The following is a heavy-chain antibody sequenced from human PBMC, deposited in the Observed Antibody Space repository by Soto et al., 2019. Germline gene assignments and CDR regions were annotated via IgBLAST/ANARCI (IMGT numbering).Heavy chain of an antibody. D-gene: IGHD6-6*01. Sequence: LGESLKISCKGSGYSFTSYWIGWVRQMPGKGLVWMGIIYPGDSDTRYSPSFQGQVTISADKSISTAYLQWSSLKASDTAMYYCARQGSNSSMYYYDRKDFRGQGSTDTVSS. CDR2: IYPGDSDT. V-gene: IGHV5-51*01. J-gene: IGHJ6*02. CDR1: GYSFTSYW. CDR3: ARQGSNSSMYYYDRKDF.